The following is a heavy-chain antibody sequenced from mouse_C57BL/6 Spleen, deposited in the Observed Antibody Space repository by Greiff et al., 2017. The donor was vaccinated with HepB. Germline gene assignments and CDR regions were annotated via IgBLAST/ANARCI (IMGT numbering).Heavy chain of an antibody. D-gene: IGHD2-4*01. Sequence: EVQLQQSGPELVKPGASVKISCKASGYTFTDYYMNWVKQSHGKSLEWIGDINPNNGGTSYNQKFKGKATLTVDKSSSTAYMELRSLTSEDSAVYYCANDYDGGYWGPGTTLTVSS. CDR2: INPNNGGT. V-gene: IGHV1-26*01. CDR1: GYTFTDYY. J-gene: IGHJ2*01. CDR3: ANDYDGGY.